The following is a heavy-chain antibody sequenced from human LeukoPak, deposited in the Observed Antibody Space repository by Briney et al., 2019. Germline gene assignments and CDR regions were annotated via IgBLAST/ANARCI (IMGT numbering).Heavy chain of an antibody. CDR2: IYISGST. CDR3: ASGYVGSAPFEY. J-gene: IGHJ4*02. CDR1: GVSISSYY. Sequence: SETLSLTCTVSGVSISSYYWSWIRQPAGKGLEWIGRIYISGSTKYNPPLKSRVTISVDKSKNQFSLKLSSVTAADTAVYYCASGYVGSAPFEYWGQGTLVTVSS. V-gene: IGHV4-4*07. D-gene: IGHD3-22*01.